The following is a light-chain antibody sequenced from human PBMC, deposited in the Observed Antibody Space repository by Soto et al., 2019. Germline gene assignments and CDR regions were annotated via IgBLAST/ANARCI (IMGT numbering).Light chain of an antibody. V-gene: IGKV3D-15*01. CDR3: QQYDSWPLT. CDR2: GAS. J-gene: IGKJ4*01. CDR1: QSVDSN. Sequence: EIVMTQSPGTLSVSTGEGATLSCRASQSVDSNLAWYQQKPGQAPRLLIYGASTRATGIPDRFRGSGSGTEFTLPISSLQSEDFAVYYCQQYDSWPLTFGGGTKVEIK.